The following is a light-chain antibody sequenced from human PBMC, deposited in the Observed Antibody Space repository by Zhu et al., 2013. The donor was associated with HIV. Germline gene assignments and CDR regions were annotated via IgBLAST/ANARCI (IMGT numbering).Light chain of an antibody. Sequence: AIQMTQSPSSLSASVGDRVTITCRASQGIRNDLGWYQQKPGKAPNLLIYDASTLASGVPSRFSGSGSGTEFTLTITSLQPDDFASYYCQQYTTYSRTFGQGTKVEI. J-gene: IGKJ1*01. CDR3: QQYTTYSRT. CDR2: DAS. CDR1: QGIRND. V-gene: IGKV1-13*02.